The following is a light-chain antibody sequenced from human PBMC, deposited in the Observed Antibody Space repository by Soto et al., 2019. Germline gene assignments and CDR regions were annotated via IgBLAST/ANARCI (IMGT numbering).Light chain of an antibody. Sequence: MALTQSPATLSVSAGERATLSWRADRSVSDSLLTWFQQKPGQAPRLLIFGTSNRAPGIPDRFSGSESGTDFTLTISRLEPDDFAVYYCQHYGDSSWTFGQGTKVDI. J-gene: IGKJ1*01. V-gene: IGKV3-20*01. CDR3: QHYGDSSWT. CDR1: RSVSDSL. CDR2: GTS.